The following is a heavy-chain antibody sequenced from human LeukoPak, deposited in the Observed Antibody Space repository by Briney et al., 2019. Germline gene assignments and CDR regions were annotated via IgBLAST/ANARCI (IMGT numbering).Heavy chain of an antibody. CDR3: AKDSFFDYDWGSHRYGAFDF. D-gene: IGHD3-16*02. J-gene: IGHJ3*01. CDR2: IRYDGSKK. CDR1: GFTFSSYG. Sequence: PGGSLRLSCAASGFTFSSYGMHWVRQAPGKGLEWVAFIRYDGSKKDYVDSVKGRFTISRDNPNNTVYLQMNSLSAGDTAVYYCAKDSFFDYDWGSHRYGAFDFWGQGTIVTVAS. V-gene: IGHV3-30*02.